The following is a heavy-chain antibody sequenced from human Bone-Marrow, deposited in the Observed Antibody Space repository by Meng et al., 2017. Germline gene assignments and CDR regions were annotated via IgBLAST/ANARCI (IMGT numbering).Heavy chain of an antibody. CDR1: GYTFTSYA. D-gene: IGHD3-9*01. J-gene: IGHJ4*02. CDR3: ARGNTYYDILTIDY. Sequence: QLVQSGAEVNKPWASVKVSCKASGYTFTSYAMHWVRQAPGQRLEWMGWINAGNGNTKYSQKFQGRVTITRDTSASTAYMELSSLRSEDTAVYYCARGNTYYDILTIDYWGQGTLVTVSS. CDR2: INAGNGNT. V-gene: IGHV1-3*01.